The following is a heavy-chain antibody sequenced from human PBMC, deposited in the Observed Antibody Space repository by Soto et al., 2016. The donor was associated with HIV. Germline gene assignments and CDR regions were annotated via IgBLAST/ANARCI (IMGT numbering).Heavy chain of an antibody. CDR3: AKDPDVVVVALGDY. CDR1: GFTFSSYA. J-gene: IGHJ4*02. D-gene: IGHD2-15*01. V-gene: IGHV3-23*01. CDR2: ISGSGGST. Sequence: EVQLLESGGGLVQPGGSLRLSCAASGFTFSSYAMSWVRQAPGKGLEWVSAISGSGGSTYYADSVKGRFTISRDNSKNTLYLQMDSLRAEDTAVYYCAKDPDVVVVALGDYWGQGTLVTVSS.